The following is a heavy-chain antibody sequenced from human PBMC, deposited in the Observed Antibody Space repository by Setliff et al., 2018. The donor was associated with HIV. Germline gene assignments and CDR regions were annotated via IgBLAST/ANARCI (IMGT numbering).Heavy chain of an antibody. CDR2: IYTSGST. Sequence: SETLSLTCTVSGGSISSYYWSWIRQPPGKGLEWIGYIYTSGSTNYNPSLKSRVTISVDTSKNQFSLKLSSVTAADTAVYYCASSPHYYDVKALYYYYMDVWGKGTTVTVSS. CDR1: GGSISSYY. J-gene: IGHJ6*03. CDR3: ASSPHYYDVKALYYYYMDV. D-gene: IGHD3-22*01. V-gene: IGHV4-4*08.